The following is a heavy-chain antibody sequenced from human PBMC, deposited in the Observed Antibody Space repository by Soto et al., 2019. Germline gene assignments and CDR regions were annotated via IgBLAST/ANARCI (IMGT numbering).Heavy chain of an antibody. CDR3: ARGGVSTRTFDY. J-gene: IGHJ4*02. D-gene: IGHD3-3*01. CDR2: IYPSDSDT. Sequence: PGESLKISCKGSGYNFAGYWVAWVRQMPGKGLELMGIIYPSDSDTRYRPSFQGQVTISADKSISSAYLQWSSLRASDTAMYYCARGGVSTRTFDYWGQGTPVTVSS. V-gene: IGHV5-51*01. CDR1: GYNFAGYW.